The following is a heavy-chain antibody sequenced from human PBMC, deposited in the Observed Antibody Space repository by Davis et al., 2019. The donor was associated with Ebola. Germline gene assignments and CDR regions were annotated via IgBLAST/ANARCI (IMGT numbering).Heavy chain of an antibody. CDR2: IFYSGNT. V-gene: IGHV4-61*05. J-gene: IGHJ4*02. CDR1: GGSISSSSYY. CDR3: ARHGAIAAAGTGFDY. D-gene: IGHD6-13*01. Sequence: SETLSLTCTVSGGSISSSSYYWGWIRQPPGKGLEWIGFIFYSGNTDYNPSLKSRVTISVDTSKNQFSLKLSSVTAADTAVYYCARHGAIAAAGTGFDYWGQGTLVTVSS.